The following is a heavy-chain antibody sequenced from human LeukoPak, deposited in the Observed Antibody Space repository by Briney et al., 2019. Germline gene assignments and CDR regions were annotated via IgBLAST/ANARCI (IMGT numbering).Heavy chain of an antibody. CDR1: GGSLSTHH. CDR2: ISDSGST. CDR3: ARGYDSSAYYPFNY. J-gene: IGHJ4*02. D-gene: IGHD3-22*01. V-gene: IGHV4-59*11. Sequence: SETLSLTCTVSGGSLSTHHWSWIRRSPGRGLEWIGYISDSGSTNYNPSLKSRVTISVDTSKNQFSLMLSSVTAADTAVYYCARGYDSSAYYPFNYWGQGTLVTVSS.